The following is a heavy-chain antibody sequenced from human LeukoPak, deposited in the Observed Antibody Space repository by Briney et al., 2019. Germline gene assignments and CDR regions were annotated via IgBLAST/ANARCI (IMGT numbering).Heavy chain of an antibody. Sequence: ASVKVSCKASGYTFTSYYMHWVRQAPGQGLDWMGIINPSGGSTSYAQKFQGRVTMTRDTSTSTVYMELSSLRSEDTAVYYCARGLVADSSGWRAFDIWGQGTMVTVSS. J-gene: IGHJ3*02. CDR3: ARGLVADSSGWRAFDI. CDR1: GYTFTSYY. D-gene: IGHD6-19*01. CDR2: INPSGGST. V-gene: IGHV1-46*01.